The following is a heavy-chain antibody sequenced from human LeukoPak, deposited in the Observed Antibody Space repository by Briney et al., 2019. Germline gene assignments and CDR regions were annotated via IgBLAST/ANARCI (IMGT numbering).Heavy chain of an antibody. CDR1: GYTITNFD. V-gene: IGHV1-8*01. J-gene: IGHJ4*02. Sequence: ASVKVSCKASGYTITNFDINWVRQAPGQGLEWMGWVNPNTGNTGYAQKFQGRITLTRNTSINTVYMELSSLRFDDTAVYYCARGEELVTPHYWGQGTLVTVSS. D-gene: IGHD4-23*01. CDR3: ARGEELVTPHY. CDR2: VNPNTGNT.